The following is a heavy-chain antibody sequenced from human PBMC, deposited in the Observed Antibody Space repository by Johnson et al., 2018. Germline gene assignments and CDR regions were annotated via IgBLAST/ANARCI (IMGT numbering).Heavy chain of an antibody. V-gene: IGHV3-30*18. Sequence: QVQLVQSGGGVVQPGRSLRLSCVASQFTFSSYGMHWVRQAPGKGLEWVAGTSYDGSNKYYAHSVKGRFTISRDNSKNTLHLQMSGLRTEDTAVYSCAKDVNRYWTVNSCSGVSDIWGQGTNVTVSS. J-gene: IGHJ3*02. CDR3: AKDVNRYWTVNSCSGVSDI. D-gene: IGHD2-8*02. CDR2: TSYDGSNK. CDR1: QFTFSSYG.